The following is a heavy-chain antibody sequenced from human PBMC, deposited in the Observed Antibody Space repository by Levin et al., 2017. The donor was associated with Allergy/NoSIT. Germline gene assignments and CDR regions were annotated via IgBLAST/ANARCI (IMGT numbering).Heavy chain of an antibody. CDR1: GFTFDDYA. J-gene: IGHJ6*02. Sequence: PGGSLRLSCAASGFTFDDYAMHWVRQAPGKGLEWVSGVSWNSGLIDYADSVKGRFTISRDNAKNSLFLEMNSLRVEDTALYYCAKDVYSPTLEGGWGLDVWGQGTTVTV. V-gene: IGHV3-9*01. CDR2: VSWNSGLI. D-gene: IGHD4-11*01. CDR3: AKDVYSPTLEGGWGLDV.